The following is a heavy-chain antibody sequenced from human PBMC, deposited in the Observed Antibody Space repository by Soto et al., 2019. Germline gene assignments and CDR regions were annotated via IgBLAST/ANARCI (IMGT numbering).Heavy chain of an antibody. V-gene: IGHV4-59*08. Sequence: SETLSLTCTVSGGSISSYYWSWIRQPPGKGLEWIGYIYYSGSTNYNPSLKSRVTISVDTSKNQFSLKLSSVTAADTAVYYCARQHRQTTVTDYYYGMDVWGQGTTVTVSS. D-gene: IGHD4-17*01. J-gene: IGHJ6*02. CDR1: GGSISSYY. CDR3: ARQHRQTTVTDYYYGMDV. CDR2: IYYSGST.